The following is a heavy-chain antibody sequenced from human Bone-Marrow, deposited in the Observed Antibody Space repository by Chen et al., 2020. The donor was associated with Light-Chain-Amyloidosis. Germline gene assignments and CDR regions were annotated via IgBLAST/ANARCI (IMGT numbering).Heavy chain of an antibody. J-gene: IGHJ6*02. Sequence: QVQLVQSGAEVKKPGASVKVSCKASGYTFTSYDNNWVRQATGQGLEWMGWMNPNSGNTGYAQKFQGRVTMTRNTSISTAYMELSSLRSEDTAVYYCARGRRSMGYCSSTSCNYDAYYYGMDVWGQGTTVTVSS. CDR1: GYTFTSYD. V-gene: IGHV1-8*01. D-gene: IGHD2-2*01. CDR2: MNPNSGNT. CDR3: ARGRRSMGYCSSTSCNYDAYYYGMDV.